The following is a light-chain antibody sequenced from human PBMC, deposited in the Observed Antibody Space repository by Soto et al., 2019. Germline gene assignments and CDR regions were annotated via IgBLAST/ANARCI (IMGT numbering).Light chain of an antibody. J-gene: IGLJ1*01. CDR2: DVS. CDR1: NSEVGGYNY. Sequence: QSALTQPRSVSGSPGQSVTISCTGTNSEVGGYNYVSWYQQYPGTAPKLMIYDVSLRPSGVPVRFSGSKSGNTASLTISGLQAEDEADYYCCSYAGTYTFYVFGSGTKVTVL. CDR3: CSYAGTYTFYV. V-gene: IGLV2-11*01.